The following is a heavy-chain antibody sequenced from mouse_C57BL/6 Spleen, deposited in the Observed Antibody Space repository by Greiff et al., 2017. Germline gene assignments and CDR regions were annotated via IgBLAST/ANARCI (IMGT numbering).Heavy chain of an antibody. CDR1: GYTFTSYW. CDR2: IDPSDSYT. J-gene: IGHJ1*03. Sequence: VQLQQPGAELVKPGASVKLSCKASGYTFTSYWMQWVKQRPGQGLEWIGEIDPSDSYTNYNQKFKGKATLTVDTSSSTAYMQLSSLTSEDSAVYYCARRTLYYGSIYGYFDVWGTGTTVTVSS. D-gene: IGHD1-1*01. CDR3: ARRTLYYGSIYGYFDV. V-gene: IGHV1-50*01.